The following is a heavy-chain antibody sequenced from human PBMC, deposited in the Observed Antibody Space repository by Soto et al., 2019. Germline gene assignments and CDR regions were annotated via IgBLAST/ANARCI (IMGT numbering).Heavy chain of an antibody. D-gene: IGHD3-10*01. Sequence: QVQLQESGPGLVKPSETLSLTCTVSGVSISSSNYHWGWIRQPPGKGLWWIGSIYYTGSTHDNPSLQRRVTISAGTSKNPFSLTLSSVSAADTAVYYWASVEFHSLSSGTYLDPGGQGTLVTVSS. V-gene: IGHV4-39*01. CDR2: IYYTGST. J-gene: IGHJ5*02. CDR3: ASVEFHSLSSGTYLDP. CDR1: GVSISSSNYH.